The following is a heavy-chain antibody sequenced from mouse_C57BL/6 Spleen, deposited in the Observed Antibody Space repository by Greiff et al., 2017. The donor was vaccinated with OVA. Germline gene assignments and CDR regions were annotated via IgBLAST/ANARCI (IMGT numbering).Heavy chain of an antibody. CDR3: ARDYGSGAY. D-gene: IGHD1-1*01. J-gene: IGHJ3*01. Sequence: VQLQQSGPELVKPGASVKISCKASGYSFTGYYMNWVKQSPEKSLEWIGEINPSTGGTTYNQKFKAKATLTVDKSSSTAYMQLKSLTSEDSAVYYCARDYGSGAYWGQGTLVTVSA. CDR2: INPSTGGT. V-gene: IGHV1-42*01. CDR1: GYSFTGYY.